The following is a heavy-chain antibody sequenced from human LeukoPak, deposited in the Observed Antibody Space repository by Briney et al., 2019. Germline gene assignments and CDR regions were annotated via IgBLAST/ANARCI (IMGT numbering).Heavy chain of an antibody. Sequence: GGSLRLSCATSGFAFSTQGMHWVRQAPGKGLEWVAAIWHDGNNKYYVDSVKGRFTISRDNSKNTVYLQMNSLRVEDTAVYYCARDSGDSSGYYPGYWGQGTLVTVSS. D-gene: IGHD3-22*01. CDR1: GFAFSTQG. V-gene: IGHV3-33*01. CDR3: ARDSGDSSGYYPGY. CDR2: IWHDGNNK. J-gene: IGHJ4*02.